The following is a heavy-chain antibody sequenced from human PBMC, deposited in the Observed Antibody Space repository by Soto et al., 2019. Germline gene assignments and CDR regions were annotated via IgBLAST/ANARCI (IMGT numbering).Heavy chain of an antibody. CDR2: IKQDGSER. CDR3: ATEDAGDAFDF. V-gene: IGHV3-7*03. Sequence: EEQLVESGGGLVQPGGSLRLSCAASGFTFITSWMSWVRQAPGKGLEWVAKIKQDGSERNYLDSVKGRFTISRFNAKNSLYLQMNRLRAEDTAMYYCATEDAGDAFDFFGQGTMVTVSP. J-gene: IGHJ3*01. D-gene: IGHD6-13*01. CDR1: GFTFITSW.